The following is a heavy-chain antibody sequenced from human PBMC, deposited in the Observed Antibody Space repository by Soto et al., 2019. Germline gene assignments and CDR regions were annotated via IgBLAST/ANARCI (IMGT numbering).Heavy chain of an antibody. CDR1: GGSFSGYY. J-gene: IGHJ5*02. V-gene: IGHV4-34*01. CDR2: INHSGST. CDR3: AREEGRNCSSTSCYNNWFDP. Sequence: QVQLQQWGAGLLKPSETLSLTCAVYGGSFSGYYWSWIRQPPGKGLEWIGEINHSGSTNYNPSLKSRVTISVDTSKNQYSLKLSSVTAADTAVYYCAREEGRNCSSTSCYNNWFDPWGQGTLVTVSS. D-gene: IGHD2-2*02.